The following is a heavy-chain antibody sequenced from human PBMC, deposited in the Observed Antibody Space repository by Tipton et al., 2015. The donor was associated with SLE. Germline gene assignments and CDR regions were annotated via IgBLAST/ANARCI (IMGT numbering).Heavy chain of an antibody. D-gene: IGHD6-19*01. CDR2: INHSGSA. CDR3: ARGGRSGDRRWTS. J-gene: IGHJ4*02. V-gene: IGHV4-34*01. CDR1: GGSFSGYY. Sequence: TLSLTCAVYGGSFSGYYWTWIRQSPNTGLEWIGEINHSGSANYNPSPKSRVTMAIETSQNQFSLKVISVTAADTAVYYCARGGRSGDRRWTSWGQGSLVTVSS.